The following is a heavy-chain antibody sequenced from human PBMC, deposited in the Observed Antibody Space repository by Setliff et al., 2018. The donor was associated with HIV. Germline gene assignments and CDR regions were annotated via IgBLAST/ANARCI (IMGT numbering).Heavy chain of an antibody. CDR2: ISSSGGST. D-gene: IGHD3-16*01. Sequence: GGSLRLSCAASGFIFSNAWMSWVRQAPGKGLEWVSAISSSGGSTYYADSVKGRFTISRDNAKNSPYLEMNSLRAEETAVYYCARSGGIGNYHWDVWGKGTTVTVSS. V-gene: IGHV3-11*04. CDR1: GFIFSNAW. J-gene: IGHJ6*03. CDR3: ARSGGIGNYHWDV.